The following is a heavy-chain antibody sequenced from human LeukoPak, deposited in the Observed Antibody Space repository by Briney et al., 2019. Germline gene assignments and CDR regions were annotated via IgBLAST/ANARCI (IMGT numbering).Heavy chain of an antibody. V-gene: IGHV1-8*01. J-gene: IGHJ6*03. CDR2: MNPNSGNT. CDR3: ARRGKGLGYYMDV. CDR1: GYTLTSYD. D-gene: IGHD3-16*01. Sequence: ASVKVSCNASGYTLTSYDIKWVRQATGQGLEWMGRMNPNSGNTDYAQKFQGRVTMTRNTSISTAYMELSSLTSEDTAMYYCARRGKGLGYYMDVWGKGTTVTVSS.